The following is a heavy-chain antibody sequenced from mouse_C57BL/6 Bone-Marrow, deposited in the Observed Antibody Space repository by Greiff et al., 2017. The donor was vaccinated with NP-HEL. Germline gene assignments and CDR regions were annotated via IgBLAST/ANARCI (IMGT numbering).Heavy chain of an antibody. CDR3: ARDSGYSNYVLYFDY. CDR2: ISDVGSYH. D-gene: IGHD2-5*01. V-gene: IGHV5-4*01. CDR1: GFTFSRYA. Sequence: DVKLVESGGGLVKPGGSLTLSCAASGFTFSRYALSFVRQTPEKRLGWVATISDVGSYHYYPDNGKGRLTISRDNAKNNRYLQMSHLKSEDTAMYYCARDSGYSNYVLYFDYWGQGTTLTVSS. J-gene: IGHJ2*01.